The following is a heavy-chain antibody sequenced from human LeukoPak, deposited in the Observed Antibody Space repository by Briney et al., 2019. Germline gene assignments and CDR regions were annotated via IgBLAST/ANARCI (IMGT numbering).Heavy chain of an antibody. D-gene: IGHD4-11*01. Sequence: GGSLRLSCAASGFTFSSYSMNWVRQAPGKGLEWVSSISSSSSYIYYADSVKGRFTISRDNAKNSLYLQMNSLGAEDTAVYYCARVSTVTTGWNWFDPWGQGTLVTVSS. J-gene: IGHJ5*02. V-gene: IGHV3-21*01. CDR3: ARVSTVTTGWNWFDP. CDR1: GFTFSSYS. CDR2: ISSSSSYI.